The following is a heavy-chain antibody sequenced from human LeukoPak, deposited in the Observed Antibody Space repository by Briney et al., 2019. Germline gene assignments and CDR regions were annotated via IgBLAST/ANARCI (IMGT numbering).Heavy chain of an antibody. J-gene: IGHJ4*02. CDR3: ASLPYSSSSFDY. CDR1: GYSFITYW. CDR2: IYPGDSDT. V-gene: IGHV5-51*01. D-gene: IGHD6-13*01. Sequence: PGESLKISCKVSGYSFITYWIGWVRQMHGKGLEWMGFIYPGDSDTRYSPSFQGQVTISDDKSISTAYLRWGSLKASDTAMYFCASLPYSSSSFDYWGQGTLVTVSS.